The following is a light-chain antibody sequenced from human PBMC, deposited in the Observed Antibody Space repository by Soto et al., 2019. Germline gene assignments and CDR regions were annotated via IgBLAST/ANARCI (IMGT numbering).Light chain of an antibody. CDR3: CSYTSSSTLYV. Sequence: QSVLTQPASVSGSPGQSTTISCTGTSSDIGFYNYVSWYQQYPGKAPKVVIYEVKNRPSGVSNRFSGSKSGNTASLTISGLQADDEADYYCCSYTSSSTLYVFGTGTKVTVL. CDR1: SSDIGFYNY. V-gene: IGLV2-14*01. CDR2: EVK. J-gene: IGLJ1*01.